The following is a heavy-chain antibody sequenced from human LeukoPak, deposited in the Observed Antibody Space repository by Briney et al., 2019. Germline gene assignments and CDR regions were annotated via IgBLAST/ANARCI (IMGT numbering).Heavy chain of an antibody. J-gene: IGHJ3*02. Sequence: GESLKISCKDSGYSFTSYWIGWVRQMPGKGLEWMGIIYPGDSDTRYSPSFQGQVTISADKSISTAYLQWSSLKASDTAMYYCARANTYYDILTPEDDAFDIWGQGTMVTVSS. CDR1: GYSFTSYW. V-gene: IGHV5-51*01. CDR3: ARANTYYDILTPEDDAFDI. D-gene: IGHD3-9*01. CDR2: IYPGDSDT.